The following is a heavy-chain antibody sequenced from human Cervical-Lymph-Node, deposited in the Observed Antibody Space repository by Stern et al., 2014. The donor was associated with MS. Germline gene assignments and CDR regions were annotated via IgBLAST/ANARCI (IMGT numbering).Heavy chain of an antibody. J-gene: IGHJ4*02. Sequence: VQLGQSGGGVVQPGRSLRLSCEASGFTFDSYGVHWVRQPPGKGLEWVAVISYDVSNRYYADSVKGRFTISRDSSKNTVHLQMNSLRADDTALYYCAKNTMGIAVAGLFDYWGQGIPVTVSS. CDR1: GFTFDSYG. V-gene: IGHV3-30*18. CDR2: ISYDVSNR. CDR3: AKNTMGIAVAGLFDY. D-gene: IGHD6-19*01.